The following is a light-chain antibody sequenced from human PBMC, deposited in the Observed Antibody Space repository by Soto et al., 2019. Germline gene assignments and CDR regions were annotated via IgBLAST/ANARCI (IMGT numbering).Light chain of an antibody. Sequence: DIQMTQSPSSLSASVGDRVTITCRASQGIINYLAWYQQKPGKVPKLLIYAASTLQSGVPSRFSGSGSGTAFTLTTSSLQPEDVSTYYFQKYNSAPEPLGQGTKVEIK. CDR3: QKYNSAPEP. J-gene: IGKJ1*01. V-gene: IGKV1-27*01. CDR1: QGIINY. CDR2: AAS.